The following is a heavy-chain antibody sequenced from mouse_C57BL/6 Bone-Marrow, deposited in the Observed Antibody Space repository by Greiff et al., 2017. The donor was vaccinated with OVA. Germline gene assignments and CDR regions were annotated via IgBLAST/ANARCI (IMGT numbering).Heavy chain of an antibody. V-gene: IGHV10-1*01. J-gene: IGHJ4*01. Sequence: EVKVVESGGGLVQPKGSLKLSCAASGFSFNTYAMNWVRQAPGKGLEWVARIRSKSNNYATYYADSVKDRFTISRDDSESMLYLQMNNLKTEDTAMYYCVRTDGYYDAMDYWGQGTSVTVSS. CDR1: GFSFNTYA. CDR2: IRSKSNNYAT. D-gene: IGHD2-3*01. CDR3: VRTDGYYDAMDY.